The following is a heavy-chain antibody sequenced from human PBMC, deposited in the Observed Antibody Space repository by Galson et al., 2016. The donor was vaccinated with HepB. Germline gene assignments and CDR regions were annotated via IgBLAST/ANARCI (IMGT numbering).Heavy chain of an antibody. J-gene: IGHJ6*02. CDR2: IIPMFGTP. D-gene: IGHD4-17*01. CDR3: ARVADYGDAYYYYAMDV. V-gene: IGHV1-69*13. CDR1: GGTFSSFA. Sequence: SVKVSCKASGGTFSSFAINWVRQAPGQGLEWMGGIIPMFGTPNHAQKFRGRVTITADESTSTAYMELSSLRPEDTALYYCARVADYGDAYYYYAMDVWGPGTTVTVSS.